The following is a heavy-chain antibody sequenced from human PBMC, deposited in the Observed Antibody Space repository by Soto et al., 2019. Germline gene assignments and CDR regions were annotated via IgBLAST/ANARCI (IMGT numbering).Heavy chain of an antibody. CDR1: GYTFTSYY. V-gene: IGHV1-46*01. CDR2: INPSGGST. D-gene: IGHD6-13*01. CDR3: ARGAPPGTATANDYFDY. Sequence: ASVKVSCKASGYTFTSYYMHWVRQAPGQGLEWMGIINPSGGSTSYAQKFQGRVTMTRDTSTSTVYMELSSLRSEDTAVYYCARGAPPGTATANDYFDYWGQGTLVTVSS. J-gene: IGHJ4*02.